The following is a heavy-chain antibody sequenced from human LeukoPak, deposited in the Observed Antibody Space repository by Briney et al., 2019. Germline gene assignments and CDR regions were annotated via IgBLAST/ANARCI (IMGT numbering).Heavy chain of an antibody. Sequence: GASVKVSCKASGYTFTGYYMHWVRQAPGQGLEWMGWINPNSGGTNYAQKFQGRVTMTRDTSISTAYMELSRLRSDDTAVYYCAREGIAVAGWDAFDIWGQGTIVTVSS. CDR1: GYTFTGYY. V-gene: IGHV1-2*02. CDR2: INPNSGGT. J-gene: IGHJ3*02. CDR3: AREGIAVAGWDAFDI. D-gene: IGHD6-19*01.